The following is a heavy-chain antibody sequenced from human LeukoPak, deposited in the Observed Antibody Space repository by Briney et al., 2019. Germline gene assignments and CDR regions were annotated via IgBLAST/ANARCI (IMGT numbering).Heavy chain of an antibody. Sequence: ASVKVSCKASGYTFTGYYIQWVRQAPGQGLEWMGWNNPHSGGTNYAQEFQGRVTMTRDTSISTAYMELSSLRPDDTAVYSCARGVTARGFYYYMDIWGNGTTVTISS. CDR2: NNPHSGGT. J-gene: IGHJ6*03. CDR1: GYTFTGYY. CDR3: ARGVTARGFYYYMDI. D-gene: IGHD2-21*02. V-gene: IGHV1-2*02.